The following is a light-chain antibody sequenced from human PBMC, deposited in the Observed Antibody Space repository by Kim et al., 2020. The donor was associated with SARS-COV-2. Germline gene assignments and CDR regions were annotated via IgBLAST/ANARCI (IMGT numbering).Light chain of an antibody. Sequence: SYELTQPPSVSVSPGQTASITCSGDKLGHKYACWYQQKPGQSPVLVLYQDNKRPSGIPERFSGSNSGNTATLTISGAQAMDEADYYCQAWDSSTAVFGGGTQLTVL. CDR3: QAWDSSTAV. J-gene: IGLJ3*02. CDR1: KLGHKY. V-gene: IGLV3-1*01. CDR2: QDN.